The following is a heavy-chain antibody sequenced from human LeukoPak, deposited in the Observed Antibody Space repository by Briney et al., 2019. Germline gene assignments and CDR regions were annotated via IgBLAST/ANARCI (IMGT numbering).Heavy chain of an antibody. Sequence: ASVKVSCKVSGYTLTELSMHWVRQAPGKGLEWMGGFDPEDGETIYAQKFQGRVTMTEDTSTDTAYMELSSLRSDDTAVYYCARDRSWFGELSIYYFDYWGQGTLVTVSS. CDR1: GYTLTELS. V-gene: IGHV1-24*01. CDR2: FDPEDGET. CDR3: ARDRSWFGELSIYYFDY. D-gene: IGHD3-10*01. J-gene: IGHJ4*02.